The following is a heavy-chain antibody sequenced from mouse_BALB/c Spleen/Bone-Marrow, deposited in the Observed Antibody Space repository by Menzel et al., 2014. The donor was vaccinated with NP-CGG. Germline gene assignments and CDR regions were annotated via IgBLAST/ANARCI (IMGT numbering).Heavy chain of an antibody. V-gene: IGHV1-39*01. CDR1: GYSFTGYN. D-gene: IGHD2-14*01. J-gene: IGHJ3*01. CDR2: IDPYYGGI. CDR3: ARSIEYRPLTY. Sequence: LVESGPELEKPGASVKISCKASGYSFTGYNMNWVKQTNGKSLEWIGNIDPYYGGISYNRKFKDKATLTVDKSSSTAYMQLKSLTSEDSAVYYCARSIEYRPLTYWGQGTLVTVSA.